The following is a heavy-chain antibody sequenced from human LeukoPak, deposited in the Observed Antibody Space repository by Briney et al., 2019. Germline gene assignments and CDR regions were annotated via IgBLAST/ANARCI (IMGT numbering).Heavy chain of an antibody. CDR3: AKSDPYGDSLIEI. CDR2: IDRDGGVR. CDR1: GFSFSSYW. J-gene: IGHJ4*02. V-gene: IGHV3-7*01. Sequence: GGSLRLSCAASGFSFSSYWMSWVRQTPENGLEFVGNIDRDGGVRNYMDSLKGRCTISRDNGKKSLYLEINSLRAEDTAVYYCAKSDPYGDSLIEIWGQGALVTVSS. D-gene: IGHD4-17*01.